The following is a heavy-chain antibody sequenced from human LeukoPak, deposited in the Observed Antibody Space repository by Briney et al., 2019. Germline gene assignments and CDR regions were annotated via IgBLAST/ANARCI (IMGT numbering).Heavy chain of an antibody. V-gene: IGHV3-21*01. CDR3: ARDGERVDAFDI. Sequence: GGSLRLSCAASGFTFSSYSMNWVRQAPGKGLEWVSSISSSSSYIYYADSVKGRFTISRDNAKNSLYLQMNSLRAEDTAVYYCARDGERVDAFDIWGQGTMVTVSS. D-gene: IGHD3-10*01. CDR1: GFTFSSYS. J-gene: IGHJ3*02. CDR2: ISSSSSYI.